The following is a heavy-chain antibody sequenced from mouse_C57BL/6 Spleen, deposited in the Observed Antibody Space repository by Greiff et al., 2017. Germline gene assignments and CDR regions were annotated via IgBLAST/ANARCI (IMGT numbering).Heavy chain of an antibody. CDR2: IDPSNSYT. V-gene: IGHV1-59*01. D-gene: IGHD1-1*01. CDR1: GYTFTSYW. Sequence: VQLQQPGAELVRPGTSVKLSCKASGYTFTSYWMHWVKQRPGQGLEWIGVIDPSNSYTNYNQKFKGKAKLTVDTSSSTAYMQLSSLTSEDSAVYYCGRRYDGSSDYFDYWGQGTTLTVSS. J-gene: IGHJ2*01. CDR3: GRRYDGSSDYFDY.